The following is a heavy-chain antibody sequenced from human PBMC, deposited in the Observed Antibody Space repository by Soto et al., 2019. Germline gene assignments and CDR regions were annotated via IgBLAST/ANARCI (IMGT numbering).Heavy chain of an antibody. Sequence: TLTLTCAVSVASISSGGYSCSWIGQPPWKGLEWIGYIYHSGSTYYNPSLKSRVTISVDRSKNQFSLKLSSVTAADTAVYYCAREARITIFGVFTQNWFDPLGQGTLVIVSS. D-gene: IGHD3-3*01. J-gene: IGHJ5*02. CDR2: IYHSGST. CDR3: AREARITIFGVFTQNWFDP. V-gene: IGHV4-30-2*01. CDR1: VASISSGGYS.